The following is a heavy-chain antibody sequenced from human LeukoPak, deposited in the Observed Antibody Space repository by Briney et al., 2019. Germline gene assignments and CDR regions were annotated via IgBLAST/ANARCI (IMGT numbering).Heavy chain of an antibody. CDR3: ARVGRPLTYYYYYYMDV. D-gene: IGHD3/OR15-3a*01. CDR2: INHSGST. CDR1: GGSFSGYY. V-gene: IGHV4-34*01. J-gene: IGHJ6*03. Sequence: SETLSLTCAVYGGSFSGYYWSWIRQPPGKGLEWIGEINHSGSTNYNPSLKSRVTISVDTSKNQFSLKLSSVTAADTAVHYCARVGRPLTYYYYYYMDVWGKGTTVTVSS.